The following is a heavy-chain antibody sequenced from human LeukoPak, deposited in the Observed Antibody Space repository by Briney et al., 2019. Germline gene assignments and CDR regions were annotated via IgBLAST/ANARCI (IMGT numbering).Heavy chain of an antibody. CDR1: GYSFTSYW. D-gene: IGHD2-15*01. J-gene: IGHJ3*02. CDR2: IYPRDSDT. Sequence: GAYLKISCKGSGYSFTSYWVAWVRQMPGKGLEWMGLIYPRDSDTRYSPSFQGQVTISADKSINTAYLQWSGLKASDTAVYYCARHVSTASAARGFDIWGQGTMVTVSS. CDR3: ARHVSTASAARGFDI. V-gene: IGHV5-51*01.